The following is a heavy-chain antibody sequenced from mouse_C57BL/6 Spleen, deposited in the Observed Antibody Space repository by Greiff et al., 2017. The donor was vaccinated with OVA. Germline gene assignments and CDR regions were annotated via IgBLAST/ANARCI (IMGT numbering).Heavy chain of an antibody. Sequence: QVQLQQSGAELVRPGASVTLSCKASGYTFTDYEMHWVKQTPVHGLDWIGAIDPETGGTAYNQKFKGKAILTADKSSSTAYMELRSLTSEDSAVYYCTRPVAPAYWGQGTLVTVSA. V-gene: IGHV1-15*01. CDR3: TRPVAPAY. CDR1: GYTFTDYE. J-gene: IGHJ3*01. CDR2: IDPETGGT. D-gene: IGHD1-1*02.